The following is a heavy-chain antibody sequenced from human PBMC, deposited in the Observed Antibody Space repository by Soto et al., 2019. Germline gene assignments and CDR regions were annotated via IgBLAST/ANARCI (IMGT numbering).Heavy chain of an antibody. J-gene: IGHJ3*02. CDR2: IYPGDSDT. CDR3: ARQGRYFGWFRPPLDAFEI. Sequence: PGESLNISCKGSGYSFTSYWIGWVRQMPGKGLEWMGIIYPGDSDTRYSPSFQGQVTISADKSISTAYLQWSSLKASDTAMYYCARQGRYFGWFRPPLDAFEIWGQGTMVSVSS. V-gene: IGHV5-51*01. D-gene: IGHD3-9*01. CDR1: GYSFTSYW.